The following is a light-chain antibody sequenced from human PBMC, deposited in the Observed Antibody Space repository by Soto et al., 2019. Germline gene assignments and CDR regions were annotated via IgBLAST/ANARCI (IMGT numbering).Light chain of an antibody. V-gene: IGKV2-28*01. CDR1: QSLLHNNVYSY. CDR2: LSS. J-gene: IGKJ1*01. CDR3: MQALQSPWT. Sequence: IVMTQSALSLTVTPGKPASISCRSIQSLLHNNVYSYLDWYLQKPGQSPQLXINLSSYRASGVPDRFSGSGSGTDFTLKISRVEAEDVGVYYCMQALQSPWTFGQGTKVDIK.